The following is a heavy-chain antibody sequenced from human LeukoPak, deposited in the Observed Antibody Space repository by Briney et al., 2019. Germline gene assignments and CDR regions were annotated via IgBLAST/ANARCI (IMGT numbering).Heavy chain of an antibody. Sequence: ASVKVSCKVSGYTLTELSMHWVRQAPGKGLEWMGGFDPEDGETIYAQKFQGRVTMTEDTSTGTAYMELSSLRSEDTAVYYCATADCSSTSCYTTYDYWGQGTLVTVSS. CDR2: FDPEDGET. CDR1: GYTLTELS. D-gene: IGHD2-2*02. V-gene: IGHV1-24*01. CDR3: ATADCSSTSCYTTYDY. J-gene: IGHJ4*02.